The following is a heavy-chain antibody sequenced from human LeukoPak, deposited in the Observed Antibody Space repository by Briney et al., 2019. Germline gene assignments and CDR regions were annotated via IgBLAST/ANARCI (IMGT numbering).Heavy chain of an antibody. J-gene: IGHJ3*02. Sequence: GGSLRLSCAASGFTFSSYGMHWVRQAPGKGLEWVAVISYDGSNKYYADSVKGRFTISRDNSKNTLYLQMNSLRAEDTAVYYCAKYRVRQQLAYDAFDIWGQGTMVTVSS. CDR1: GFTFSSYG. D-gene: IGHD6-13*01. V-gene: IGHV3-30*18. CDR3: AKYRVRQQLAYDAFDI. CDR2: ISYDGSNK.